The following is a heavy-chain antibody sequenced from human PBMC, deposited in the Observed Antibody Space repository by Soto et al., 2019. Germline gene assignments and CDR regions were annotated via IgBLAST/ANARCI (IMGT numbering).Heavy chain of an antibody. CDR2: ISSSSSYI. D-gene: IGHD2-15*01. CDR3: ARDGAHPRDDCSGGSCYPPITNWFDP. V-gene: IGHV3-21*01. CDR1: GFTFSSYS. J-gene: IGHJ5*02. Sequence: GGSLRLSCAASGFTFSSYSMNWVRQAPGKGLEWVSSISSSSSYIYYADSVKGRFTISRDNAKNSLYLQMNSLRAEDTAVYYCARDGAHPRDDCSGGSCYPPITNWFDPWGQGTLVTVPQ.